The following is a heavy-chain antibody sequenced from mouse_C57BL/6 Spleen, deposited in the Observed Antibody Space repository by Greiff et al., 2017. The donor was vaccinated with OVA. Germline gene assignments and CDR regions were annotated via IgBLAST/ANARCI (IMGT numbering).Heavy chain of an antibody. V-gene: IGHV1-55*01. D-gene: IGHD2-1*01. Sequence: QVQLQQPGAELVKPGASVKMSCKASGYTFTSYWITWVKQRPGQGLEWIGDIYPGSGSTNYNEKFKSKATLTVDTSSSTAYMQLSSLTSEDSAVYYCARDYGNYLYWYFDVWGTGTTVTVAS. CDR2: IYPGSGST. CDR3: ARDYGNYLYWYFDV. CDR1: GYTFTSYW. J-gene: IGHJ1*03.